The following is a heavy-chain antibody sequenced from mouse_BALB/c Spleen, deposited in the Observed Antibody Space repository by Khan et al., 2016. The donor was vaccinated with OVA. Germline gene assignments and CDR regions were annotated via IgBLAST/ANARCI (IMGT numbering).Heavy chain of an antibody. J-gene: IGHJ3*01. CDR1: GFTFSDLY. CDR2: ISDGGIYI. Sequence: EVELVESGGGLGKPGGSRKLSCAAFGFTFSDLYMYWVRLTSEKMLVLVVTISDGGIYIYYPDSVMGCLTISSDDVKNKLYLQLTSLKSEDTAMMYCVKAYYPNPYAYWDQKPLVPIST. V-gene: IGHV5-4*02. D-gene: IGHD1-1*01. CDR3: VKAYYPNPYAY.